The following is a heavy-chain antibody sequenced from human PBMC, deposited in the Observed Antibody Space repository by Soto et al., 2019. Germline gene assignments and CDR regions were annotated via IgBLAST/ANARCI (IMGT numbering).Heavy chain of an antibody. CDR3: ARKQKGYCSGGSCHALPRYYYYYYMDV. D-gene: IGHD2-15*01. J-gene: IGHJ6*03. CDR1: GYTFTSYD. CDR2: MNPNSGNT. Sequence: GASVKVSCKASGYTFTSYDINWVRQATGQGLEWMGWMNPNSGNTGYAQKFQGRVTMTRNTSISTAYMELSSLRSEDTAVYYCARKQKGYCSGGSCHALPRYYYYYYMDVWGKGTTVTVSS. V-gene: IGHV1-8*01.